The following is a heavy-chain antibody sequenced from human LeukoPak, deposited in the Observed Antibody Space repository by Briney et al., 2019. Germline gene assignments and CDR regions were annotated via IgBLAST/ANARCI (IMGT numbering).Heavy chain of an antibody. J-gene: IGHJ4*02. Sequence: PGGSLRFSCAASGFTCSSHGMHWVRQAPGKGLEGVAVIWYDGSNKYYADSVKGRFTISRDNSKNTLYLQMNSLRAEDTAVYYCARDGPRWGQGTLVTVSS. CDR1: GFTCSSHG. CDR3: ARDGPR. CDR2: IWYDGSNK. V-gene: IGHV3-33*01.